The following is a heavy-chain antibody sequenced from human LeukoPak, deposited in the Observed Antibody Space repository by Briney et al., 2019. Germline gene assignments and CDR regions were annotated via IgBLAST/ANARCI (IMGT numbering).Heavy chain of an antibody. CDR2: INPNSGGT. Sequence: VASVKVSCKTSGGTFSNYVISWVRQAPGQGLEWMGWINPNSGGTNYAQKFQGRVTMTRDTSISTAYMELSRLRSDDTAVYYCARDEPLDRVAFDIWGQGTMVTVSS. J-gene: IGHJ3*02. V-gene: IGHV1-2*02. CDR1: GGTFSNYV. CDR3: ARDEPLDRVAFDI. D-gene: IGHD3-10*01.